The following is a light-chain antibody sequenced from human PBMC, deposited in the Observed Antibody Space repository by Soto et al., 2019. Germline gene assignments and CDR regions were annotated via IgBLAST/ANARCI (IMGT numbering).Light chain of an antibody. CDR3: SSYTSSITYV. J-gene: IGLJ1*01. Sequence: QSALTQPASVSGSPGQSITISCTGTSSDVGGYNYVSWYQQHPGKAPKLMIYEVTNRPSGVSNRFSGSKSGNTASLTISGLQADDEADYYCSSYTSSITYVFGTGTK. V-gene: IGLV2-14*01. CDR2: EVT. CDR1: SSDVGGYNY.